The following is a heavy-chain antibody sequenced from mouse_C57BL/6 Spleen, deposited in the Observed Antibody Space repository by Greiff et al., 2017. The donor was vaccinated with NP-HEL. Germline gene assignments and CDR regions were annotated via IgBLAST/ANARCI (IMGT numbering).Heavy chain of an antibody. CDR2: ISDGGSYT. Sequence: EVQRVESGGGLVKPGGSLKLSCAASGFTFSSYAMSWVRQTPEKRLEWVATISDGGSYTYYPDNVKGRFTISRDNAKNNLYLQLSQLKSEDTAMYYCARERDGSSYGWFAYWGQGTLVTVSA. V-gene: IGHV5-4*01. J-gene: IGHJ3*01. CDR3: ARERDGSSYGWFAY. D-gene: IGHD1-1*01. CDR1: GFTFSSYA.